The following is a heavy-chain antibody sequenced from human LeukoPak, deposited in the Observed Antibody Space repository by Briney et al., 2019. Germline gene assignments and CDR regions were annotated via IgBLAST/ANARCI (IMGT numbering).Heavy chain of an antibody. J-gene: IGHJ4*02. CDR1: GGSFSGYY. D-gene: IGHD6-13*01. V-gene: IGHV4-34*01. CDR2: INHSGST. Sequence: SETLSLTCAVYGGSFSGYYWSWIRQPPGKGLEWIGEINHSGSTNYNPSLKSRVTISVDTSKNQFSLKLSSVTAADTAVYYCARADNQGTAAAGRYVDYWGQGTLVTVSS. CDR3: ARADNQGTAAAGRYVDY.